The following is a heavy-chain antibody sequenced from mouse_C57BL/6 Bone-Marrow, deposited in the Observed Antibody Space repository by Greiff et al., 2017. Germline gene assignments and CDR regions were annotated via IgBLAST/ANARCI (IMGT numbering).Heavy chain of an antibody. CDR3: ARPIYSNYWYFDV. J-gene: IGHJ1*03. D-gene: IGHD2-5*01. Sequence: VQLQQPGAELVKPGASVKISCKASGYTFTSYWITWVKQRPGQGLEWIGDIYPGSGSTNYNEKLKSKATLTVDTSSSTAYMQLSSLTSEDSAVYYCARPIYSNYWYFDVWGTGTTVSVSS. CDR2: IYPGSGST. CDR1: GYTFTSYW. V-gene: IGHV1-55*01.